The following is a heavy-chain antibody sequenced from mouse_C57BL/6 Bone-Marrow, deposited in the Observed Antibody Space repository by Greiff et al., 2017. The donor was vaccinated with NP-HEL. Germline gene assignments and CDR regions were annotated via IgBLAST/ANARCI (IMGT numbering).Heavy chain of an antibody. CDR2: SSNKANDYTT. Sequence: EVKLVESGGGLVQSGRSLRLSCATSGFTFSDFYMEWVRQAPGKGLEWIAASSNKANDYTTEYSASVKGRFIVSRDTSQSILYLQMNALRAEDTAIDYVARDNWDWYFDVWGTGTTVTVSS. V-gene: IGHV7-1*01. D-gene: IGHD4-1*01. J-gene: IGHJ1*03. CDR3: ARDNWDWYFDV. CDR1: GFTFSDFY.